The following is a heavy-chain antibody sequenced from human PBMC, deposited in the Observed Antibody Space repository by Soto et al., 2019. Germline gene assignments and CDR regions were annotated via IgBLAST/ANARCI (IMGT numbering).Heavy chain of an antibody. CDR2: INPNSGNI. V-gene: IGHV1-8*01. CDR1: GNTFTSYD. Sequence: ASVKVSCKASGNTFTSYDINWVRQATGHGLEWVGWINPNSGNIGYAQKFQGRVTMTRDTAIRTAYMEVSRLRSDYTAVYYCARGRASGSYYLLDYWGQGTLVTVSS. CDR3: ARGRASGSYYLLDY. D-gene: IGHD3-10*01. J-gene: IGHJ4*02.